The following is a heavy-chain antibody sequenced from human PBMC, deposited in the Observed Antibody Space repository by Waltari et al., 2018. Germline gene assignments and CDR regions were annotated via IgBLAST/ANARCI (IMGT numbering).Heavy chain of an antibody. CDR2: INCNNGDR. J-gene: IGHJ3*02. CDR1: GYTFSGYY. D-gene: IGHD6-13*01. Sequence: QVQLVQSGAEVKTPGASVKVSCKASGYTFSGYYIPWVRQAPGQGLEWMGWINCNNGDRKYAQKFQGRVTMTRDTPISTAYMDLSGLISDDTAVYYCVREQQLVPYTDEAFDIWGQGTVVTVSS. CDR3: VREQQLVPYTDEAFDI. V-gene: IGHV1-2*02.